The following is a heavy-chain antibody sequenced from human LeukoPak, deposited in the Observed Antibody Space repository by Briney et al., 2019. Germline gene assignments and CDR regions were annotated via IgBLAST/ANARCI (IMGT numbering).Heavy chain of an antibody. CDR3: ARIMGRGYCISTSCRGDWFDP. D-gene: IGHD2-2*01. J-gene: IGHJ5*02. Sequence: SGTLSLTRAVSGGSISSNNWWSWVRQPPGKGLEWIGEIYHSGSTNYNPSLKSRVTISVDKSKNQFSLKLSSVTAADTAVYYCARIMGRGYCISTSCRGDWFDPWGQGTLVTVSS. CDR1: GGSISSNNW. V-gene: IGHV4-4*02. CDR2: IYHSGST.